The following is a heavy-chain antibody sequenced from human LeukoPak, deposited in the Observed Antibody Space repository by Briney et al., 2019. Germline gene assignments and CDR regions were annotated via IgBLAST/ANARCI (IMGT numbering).Heavy chain of an antibody. J-gene: IGHJ6*03. D-gene: IGHD2-8*01. CDR1: GFTISSTW. V-gene: IGHV3-74*01. Sequence: PGGFLRLSCAAPGFTISSTWMHWVRQAPGKGLLWVSRINSDGRDISSAGSVKGRFTFSRDNATSTLYLQMRSLRVDDTAVYYCAKEEICANGVWSSCMDVWGKGTTVTVSS. CDR3: AKEEICANGVWSSCMDV. CDR2: INSDGRDI.